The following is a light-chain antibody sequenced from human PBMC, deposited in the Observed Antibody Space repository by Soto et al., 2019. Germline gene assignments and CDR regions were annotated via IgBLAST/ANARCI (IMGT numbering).Light chain of an antibody. V-gene: IGLV2-14*01. J-gene: IGLJ2*01. CDR1: SNDIGGYNY. CDR2: EVS. Sequence: QSVLTQPASVSESPGQSITISCTGTSNDIGGYNYVSWYQHHPGKAPKLMIYEVSNRPSGVSHRFSGSKSGNTASLTISGLQAEDEADYSCSSYTGSSTVVFGGGTKLTVL. CDR3: SSYTGSSTVV.